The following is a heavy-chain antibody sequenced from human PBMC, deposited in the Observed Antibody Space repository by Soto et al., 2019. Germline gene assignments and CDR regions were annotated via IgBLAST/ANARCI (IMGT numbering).Heavy chain of an antibody. CDR2: IYGVDSDT. J-gene: IGHJ4*02. V-gene: IGHV5-51*01. CDR1: TYIFANYW. D-gene: IGHD1-26*01. CDR3: ASLSRLGPQSAFDY. Sequence: GESLKISCSVSTYIFANYWIGWVRQMPGKGLEWMGIIYGVDSDTKYSPSFRGQVTISADKSIFTAYLQWRSLKASDTAIYYRASLSRLGPQSAFDYWGRGTLVTVSS.